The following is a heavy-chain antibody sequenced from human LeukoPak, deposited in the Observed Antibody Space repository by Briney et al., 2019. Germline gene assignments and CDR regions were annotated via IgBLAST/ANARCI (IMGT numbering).Heavy chain of an antibody. D-gene: IGHD2-15*01. CDR2: ISGSGGST. V-gene: IGHV3-23*01. CDR1: GFTFSSYA. Sequence: GGSLRFSRAASGFTFSSYAMSWVRQAPGKGLEWVSAISGSGGSTYYADSVKGRFTISRDNSKNTLYLQMNSLRAEDTAVYYCAKPSLVVVVATTPADYWGQGTLVTVSS. CDR3: AKPSLVVVVATTPADY. J-gene: IGHJ4*02.